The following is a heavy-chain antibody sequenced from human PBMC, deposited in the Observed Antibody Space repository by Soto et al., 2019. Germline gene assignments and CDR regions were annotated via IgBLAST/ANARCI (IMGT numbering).Heavy chain of an antibody. CDR3: ARVWGYCSSTSCYTGSWFDS. J-gene: IGHJ5*01. V-gene: IGHV4-59*01. CDR2: IYYSGST. Sequence: CETLSLTCTVSGGSISSYYWSWIREPPGKGLEWIGYIYYSGSTNYDPSLKSRVTISVDPSKNQFSLKLSSVTAADTAVYYCARVWGYCSSTSCYTGSWFDSWGQGTLVTVSS. CDR1: GGSISSYY. D-gene: IGHD2-2*02.